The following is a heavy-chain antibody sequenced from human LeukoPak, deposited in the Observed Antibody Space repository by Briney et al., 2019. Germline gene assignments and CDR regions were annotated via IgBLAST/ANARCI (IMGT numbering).Heavy chain of an antibody. D-gene: IGHD3-10*01. CDR1: GFTFSSYS. J-gene: IGHJ4*02. Sequence: GGSLRLSCAASGFTFSSYSMNWVRQAPGKGLEWVSAISGSGGSTYYADSVKGRFTISRDNSKNTLYLQMNSLRAEDTAVYYCARQNFTGRLGYWGQGTLVTVSS. CDR3: ARQNFTGRLGY. CDR2: ISGSGGST. V-gene: IGHV3-23*01.